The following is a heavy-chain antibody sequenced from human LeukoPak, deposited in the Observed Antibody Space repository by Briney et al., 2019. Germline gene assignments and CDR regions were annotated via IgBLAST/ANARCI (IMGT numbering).Heavy chain of an antibody. J-gene: IGHJ4*02. Sequence: ASVKVSCKASGYTFTSYGISWVRQAPGQGLEWMGWISAYNGNTNYAQKLQGRVTMTTDTSTSTAYMELRSLRSDDTAVYYCASGGGRYSYGSRIQLWPTGVYWGQGTLVTVSS. V-gene: IGHV1-18*01. CDR3: ASGGGRYSYGSRIQLWPTGVY. CDR2: ISAYNGNT. D-gene: IGHD5-18*01. CDR1: GYTFTSYG.